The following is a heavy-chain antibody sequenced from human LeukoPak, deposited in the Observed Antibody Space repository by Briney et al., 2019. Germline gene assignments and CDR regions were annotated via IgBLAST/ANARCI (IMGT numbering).Heavy chain of an antibody. D-gene: IGHD4-23*01. CDR1: RFTFDDYG. CDR2: INWNGGST. Sequence: GGSLRLSCAASRFTFDDYGMSWVRQAPGKGLEWVSGINWNGGSTGYADSVKGRFTISRDNAKNSLYLQMNSLRAEDTALYYRAKSYGGNSVGAFDIWGQGTMVTVSS. J-gene: IGHJ3*02. CDR3: AKSYGGNSVGAFDI. V-gene: IGHV3-20*04.